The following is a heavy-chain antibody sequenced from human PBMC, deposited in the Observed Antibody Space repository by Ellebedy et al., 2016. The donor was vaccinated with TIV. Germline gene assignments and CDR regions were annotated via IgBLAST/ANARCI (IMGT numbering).Heavy chain of an antibody. J-gene: IGHJ1*01. CDR3: AEGGNRGFQH. CDR1: GLTVSSNY. V-gene: IGHV3-53*01. CDR2: IYSSGST. Sequence: GESLKISCAASGLTVSSNYMSWVRQAPGKGLEWVSLIYSSGSTYYADSVQGRVTITRDNSKNTLFLQMNSLRAEEAAVYYGAEGGNRGFQHWGQGTLVAVSS. D-gene: IGHD4-23*01.